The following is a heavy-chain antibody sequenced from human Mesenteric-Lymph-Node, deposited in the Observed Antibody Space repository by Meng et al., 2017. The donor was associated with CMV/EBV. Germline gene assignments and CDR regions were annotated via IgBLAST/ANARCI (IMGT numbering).Heavy chain of an antibody. V-gene: IGHV4-34*01. Sequence: GSLRLSCVVYGGSFNGYYWSWIRQPPGKGLEWIGEINRYGITNYNPSLKSRVTISVDTSDNQLSLKLSSVTAADTAVYYCARVSEWHLLSYFDWVDPWGQGTLVTVSS. CDR1: GGSFNGYY. CDR3: ARVSEWHLLSYFDWVDP. D-gene: IGHD2-15*01. CDR2: INRYGIT. J-gene: IGHJ5*02.